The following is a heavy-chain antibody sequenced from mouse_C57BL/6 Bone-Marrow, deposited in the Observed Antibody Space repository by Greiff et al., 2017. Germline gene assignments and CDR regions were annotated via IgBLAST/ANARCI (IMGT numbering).Heavy chain of an antibody. D-gene: IGHD2-12*01. J-gene: IGHJ3*01. CDR3: AGRDDRFAY. Sequence: DVKLVESGGGLVQPGESLKLSCESNEYEFPSHDMSWVRQTPEKRLELVAAINSDGGSTYYLDTMESRFIISRENTTNTLYLLMSSLRSEDAALYYCAGRDDRFAYWGQGTLLTVSS. CDR1: EYEFPSHD. CDR2: INSDGGST. V-gene: IGHV5-2*03.